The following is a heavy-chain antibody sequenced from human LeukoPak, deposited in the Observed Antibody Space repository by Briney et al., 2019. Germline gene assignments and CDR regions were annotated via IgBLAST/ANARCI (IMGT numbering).Heavy chain of an antibody. V-gene: IGHV4-34*01. D-gene: IGHD3-9*01. CDR2: INHSGST. J-gene: IGHJ4*02. CDR3: ARDPARYFDWSEPHYFDY. Sequence: SETLSLTCAVYGGSFSGYYWSWIRQPPGKGLEWIGEINHSGSTNYNPSLKSRVTISVDTSKNQFSLKLSSVTAADTAVYYCARDPARYFDWSEPHYFDYWGQGTLVTVSS. CDR1: GGSFSGYY.